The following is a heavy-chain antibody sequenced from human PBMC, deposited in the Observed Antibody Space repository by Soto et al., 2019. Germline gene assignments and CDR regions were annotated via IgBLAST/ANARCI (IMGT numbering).Heavy chain of an antibody. CDR3: AKDLRRTDLAVAGTVGY. CDR1: GFTFSSYG. CDR2: ISYDGSNK. D-gene: IGHD6-19*01. V-gene: IGHV3-30*18. Sequence: PGGSLRLYCAASGFTFSSYGMHWVRQAPGKGLEWVAVISYDGSNKYYADSVKGRFTISRDNSKNTLYLQMNSLRAEDTAVYYCAKDLRRTDLAVAGTVGYWGQGTLVTVSS. J-gene: IGHJ4*02.